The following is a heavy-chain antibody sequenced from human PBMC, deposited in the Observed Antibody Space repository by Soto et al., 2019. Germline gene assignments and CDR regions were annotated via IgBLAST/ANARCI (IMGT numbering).Heavy chain of an antibody. CDR3: ARARSRKGSFDY. CDR1: GGSISSGGYS. CDR2: IYHSGST. V-gene: IGHV4-30-2*01. J-gene: IGHJ4*02. Sequence: PSETLSLTCAVSGGSISSGGYSWSWIRQPPGKGLEWIGYIYHSGSTYYNPSLKSRVTISVDRSKNQFSLKLSSVTAADTAVYYCARARSRKGSFDYWGQGTLVTVSS.